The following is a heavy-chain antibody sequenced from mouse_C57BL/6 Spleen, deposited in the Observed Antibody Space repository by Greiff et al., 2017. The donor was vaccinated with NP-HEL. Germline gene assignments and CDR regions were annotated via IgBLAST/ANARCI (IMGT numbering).Heavy chain of an antibody. CDR3: ARHRTRYYFDY. CDR1: GFTFSSYG. J-gene: IGHJ2*01. V-gene: IGHV5-6*01. Sequence: EVKLQESGGDLVKPGGSLKLSCAASGFTFSSYGMSWVRQTPDKRLEWVATISSGGSYTYYPDSVKGRFTISRDNAKNTLYLQMSSLKSEDTAMYYCARHRTRYYFDYWGQGTTLTVSS. CDR2: ISSGGSYT.